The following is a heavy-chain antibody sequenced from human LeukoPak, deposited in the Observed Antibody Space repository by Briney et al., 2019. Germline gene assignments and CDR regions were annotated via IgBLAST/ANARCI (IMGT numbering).Heavy chain of an antibody. CDR2: INTNTGNP. D-gene: IGHD3-10*01. CDR3: ARAGWFGELIFDY. J-gene: IGHJ4*02. V-gene: IGHV7-4-1*02. Sequence: GASVKVSCKASGYILSSYAMSWVRQAPGQGLEWMGWINTNTGNPTYAQGFTGRFVFSLDTSVNTAYLQISSLKAEDTAVYYCARAGWFGELIFDYWGQGTLVTVSS. CDR1: GYILSSYA.